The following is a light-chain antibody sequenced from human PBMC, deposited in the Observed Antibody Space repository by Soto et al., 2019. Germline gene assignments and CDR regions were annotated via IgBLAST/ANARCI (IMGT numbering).Light chain of an antibody. CDR1: QSISSW. CDR3: QQYNSYLT. J-gene: IGKJ3*01. CDR2: KAS. V-gene: IGKV1-5*03. Sequence: DIQMTQSPSTLSASVGDRVTITCRASQSISSWLAWYQQKPGKAPKLLLYKASSLESGVPTRFSGSGSGTEFTLTISSLQPDDFATYYCQQYNSYLTFGPGTKVDI.